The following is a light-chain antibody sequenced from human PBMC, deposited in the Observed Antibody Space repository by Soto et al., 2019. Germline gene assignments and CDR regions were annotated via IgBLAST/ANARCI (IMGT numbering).Light chain of an antibody. CDR3: SSYTSSSTLYV. Sequence: ALTQPASVSGSPGQSITISCTGTSSDVGGYNYVSWYQQHPGKAPKLMIYDVSNRPSGVSNRFSGSKSGNTASLTISGLQAEDEADYYCSSYTSSSTLYVFGTGTKVTVL. V-gene: IGLV2-14*01. CDR2: DVS. J-gene: IGLJ1*01. CDR1: SSDVGGYNY.